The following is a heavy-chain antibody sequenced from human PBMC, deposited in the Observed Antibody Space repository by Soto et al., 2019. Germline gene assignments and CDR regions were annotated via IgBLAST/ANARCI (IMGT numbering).Heavy chain of an antibody. CDR2: IYYSGST. J-gene: IGHJ4*02. V-gene: IGHV4-59*08. D-gene: IGHD2-15*01. CDR1: GGSISSYC. Sequence: TSETLSLTCTVSGGSISSYCWSWIRQPPGKGLEWIGYIYYSGSTNYNPSLKSRVTISVDTSKNQFSLKLSSVTAADTAVYYCARHECSGGSCYPFDYWGQGTLVTVSS. CDR3: ARHECSGGSCYPFDY.